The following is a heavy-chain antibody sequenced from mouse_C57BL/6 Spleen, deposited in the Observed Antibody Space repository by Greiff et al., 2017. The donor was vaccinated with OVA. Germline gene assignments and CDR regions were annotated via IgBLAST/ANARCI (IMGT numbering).Heavy chain of an antibody. D-gene: IGHD1-2*01. CDR1: GFTFSDYG. V-gene: IGHV5-17*01. CDR2: LSSGSSTI. CDR3: ARGVLRRYAMDY. J-gene: IGHJ4*01. Sequence: EVQLVESGGGLVKPGGSLKLSCAASGFTFSDYGMHWVRQAPEKGLEWVASLSSGSSTIYYADTVKGRFTISRDNAKNTLFLQMTSLRSEDTAMYYCARGVLRRYAMDYWGQGTSVTVSS.